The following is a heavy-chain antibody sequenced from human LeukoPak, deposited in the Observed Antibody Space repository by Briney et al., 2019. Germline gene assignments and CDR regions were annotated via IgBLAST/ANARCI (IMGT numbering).Heavy chain of an antibody. CDR1: GYTFTGYY. CDR2: INPNSGGT. Sequence: GASVKVSCKASGYTFTGYYMHWVRQAPGQGLEWMGWINPNSGGTNYAQKFQGRVTMTRDTSISTAYMELSRLRSDDTAVYYCASSVVTMVRGVNYDYYYYYGMDVWGQGTTVTVSS. J-gene: IGHJ6*02. D-gene: IGHD3-10*01. V-gene: IGHV1-2*02. CDR3: ASSVVTMVRGVNYDYYYYYGMDV.